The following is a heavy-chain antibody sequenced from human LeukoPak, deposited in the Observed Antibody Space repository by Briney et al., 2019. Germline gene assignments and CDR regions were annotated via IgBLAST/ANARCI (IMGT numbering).Heavy chain of an antibody. D-gene: IGHD6-13*01. CDR2: LSGSGDNT. J-gene: IGHJ4*02. CDR1: GFTFSSYA. Sequence: PGGSLRLSCAASGFTFSSYAMSWVRQAPGKGLEWVSALSGSGDNTYYANSVKGRFTISRDNSKNTLYLQMDSLRAEDTALYYCAKPDSSTWYGRGFDFWGQGTLVTVSS. CDR3: AKPDSSTWYGRGFDF. V-gene: IGHV3-23*01.